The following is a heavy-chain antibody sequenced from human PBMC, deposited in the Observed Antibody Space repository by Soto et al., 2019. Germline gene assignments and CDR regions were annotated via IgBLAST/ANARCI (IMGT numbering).Heavy chain of an antibody. V-gene: IGHV4-34*01. D-gene: IGHD1-20*01. CDR2: INHSGRT. CDR1: GGSFSGYY. CDR3: ARVGNGQVSPFDY. J-gene: IGHJ4*02. Sequence: PSETLSLTCAVYGGSFSGYYWSWIRQPPGKGLEWIGEINHSGRTNYNPSLMSRVTISVDTSKNQFSLKLSSVTAADTAVYYCARVGNGQVSPFDYWGQGTLVTVSS.